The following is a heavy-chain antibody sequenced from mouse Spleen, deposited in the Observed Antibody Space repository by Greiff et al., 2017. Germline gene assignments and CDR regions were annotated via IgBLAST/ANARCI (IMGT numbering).Heavy chain of an antibody. V-gene: IGHV1-39*01. CDR1: GYSFTDYN. J-gene: IGHJ3*01. D-gene: IGHD2-1*01. Sequence: EVQLQQSGPELVKPGASVKISCKASGYSFTDYNMNWVKQSNGKSLEWIGVINPNYGTTRYTQTFKGKATLTVDKSSSTAYMQLNSLTSEDSAVYYCARSRAFSTMVTTWFAYWGQGTLVTVSA. CDR3: ARSRAFSTMVTTWFAY. CDR2: INPNYGTT.